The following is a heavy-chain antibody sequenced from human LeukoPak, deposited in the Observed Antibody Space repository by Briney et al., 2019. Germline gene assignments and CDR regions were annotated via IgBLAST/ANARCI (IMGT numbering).Heavy chain of an antibody. J-gene: IGHJ3*02. Sequence: GESLKISCKGSGYSFTSYWIGWVRQMPGKGLEWMGIIYPGDSDTRYSPSFQGQVTISADKSISTAYMQWSSLKASDTAMYYCARPVAGTAANDAFDIWGQGTMVTVSS. D-gene: IGHD6-19*01. CDR2: IYPGDSDT. V-gene: IGHV5-51*01. CDR1: GYSFTSYW. CDR3: ARPVAGTAANDAFDI.